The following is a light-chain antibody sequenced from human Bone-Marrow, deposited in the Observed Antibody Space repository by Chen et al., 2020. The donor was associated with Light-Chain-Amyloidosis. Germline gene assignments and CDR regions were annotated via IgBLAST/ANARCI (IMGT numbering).Light chain of an antibody. Sequence: QSALTQPRSVSGSPGQSITISCTGTSSDVGGYNDVSWYQQHPGKAPRLIIYDVTKRPSGVPDRCSGSKSGNTASLTISGLQAEDEADYYCCSFAGSYSIWVFGEGTKLTVL. CDR3: CSFAGSYSIWV. J-gene: IGLJ3*02. CDR2: DVT. CDR1: SSDVGGYND. V-gene: IGLV2-11*01.